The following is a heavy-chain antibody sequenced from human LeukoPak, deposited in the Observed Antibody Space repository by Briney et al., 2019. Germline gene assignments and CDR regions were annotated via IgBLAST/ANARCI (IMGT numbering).Heavy chain of an antibody. J-gene: IGHJ6*02. Sequence: GGSLRLSCAASGFTFSSYSMTWVRQAPGKGLEWVSSISSSSSYIYYADSVKGRFTISRDNAKNSLYLQMNSLRAEDTAVYYCARGYYYDSSGYSPPSYYYGMDVWGQGTTVTVSS. CDR2: ISSSSSYI. CDR1: GFTFSSYS. V-gene: IGHV3-21*01. D-gene: IGHD3-22*01. CDR3: ARGYYYDSSGYSPPSYYYGMDV.